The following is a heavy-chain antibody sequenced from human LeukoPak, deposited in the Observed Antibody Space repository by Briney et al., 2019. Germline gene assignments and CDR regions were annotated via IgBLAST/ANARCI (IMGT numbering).Heavy chain of an antibody. CDR1: GYTFTSYG. CDR2: ISAYNSNT. CDR3: ARSATHRLTWTDRSQWLPLDY. D-gene: IGHD5-18*01. V-gene: IGHV1-18*01. Sequence: GASVKVSCKASGYTFTSYGINWVRQAPGQGLEWMGWISAYNSNTHYAQKLQGRVTMTTDTSTNTAYMELRSLRSDDTAVYYCARSATHRLTWTDRSQWLPLDYWGQGTLVTVSS. J-gene: IGHJ4*02.